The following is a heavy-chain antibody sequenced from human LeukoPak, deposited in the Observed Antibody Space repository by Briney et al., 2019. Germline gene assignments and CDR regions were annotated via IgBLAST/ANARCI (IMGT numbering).Heavy chain of an antibody. CDR2: ISVSSGST. CDR1: GFTFSTYA. CDR3: AREVTIFGVPYPCP. D-gene: IGHD3-3*01. V-gene: IGHV3-23*01. Sequence: GGSPSLSRVASGFTFSTYAMCCVRQAPGKRLEGGSTISVSSGSTYYTYSARGRFPISRDNSKNTLYLQRNSLRAEDTAVYYCAREVTIFGVPYPCPWGQGTLVTVSS. J-gene: IGHJ5*02.